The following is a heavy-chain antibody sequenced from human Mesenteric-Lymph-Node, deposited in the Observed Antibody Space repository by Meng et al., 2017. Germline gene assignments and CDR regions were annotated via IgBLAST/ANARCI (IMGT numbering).Heavy chain of an antibody. CDR3: ARGVELWDELDY. Sequence: ASVKVSCKASGYTFTSYDINWVRQATGQGLEWMGWMNPNSGNTGYAQKLQGRVTMTTDTSTSTAYMELRSLRSDDTAVYYCARGVELWDELDYWGQGTLVTISS. CDR1: GYTFTSYD. CDR2: MNPNSGNT. J-gene: IGHJ4*02. V-gene: IGHV1-8*01. D-gene: IGHD5-18*01.